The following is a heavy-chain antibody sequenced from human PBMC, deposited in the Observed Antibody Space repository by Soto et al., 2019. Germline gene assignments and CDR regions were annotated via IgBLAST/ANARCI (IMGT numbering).Heavy chain of an antibody. J-gene: IGHJ6*02. CDR1: GGSISSYY. V-gene: IGHV4-59*01. CDR3: ARDLWGYCGTDCYPLDV. Sequence: SETLCLTCTVYGGSISSYYWSWIRQPPGKGLEWIGYIYYSGSTNYNPSLKSRVTISVDTSKNQFSLKLNSVTAADTAVYYCARDLWGYCGTDCYPLDVWGQGTTVT. D-gene: IGHD2-21*02. CDR2: IYYSGST.